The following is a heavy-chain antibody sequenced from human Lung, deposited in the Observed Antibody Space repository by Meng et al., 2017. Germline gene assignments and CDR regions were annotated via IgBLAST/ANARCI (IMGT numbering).Heavy chain of an antibody. J-gene: IGHJ5*02. V-gene: IGHV3-23*04. CDR3: AKEAAMAS. CDR2: ISSTGDST. D-gene: IGHD5-18*01. Sequence: EVRLVESGGGLVHPAGSLRLSGAASGFTFTAFSMTWVRQAPGKGLEWVSTISSTGDSTFYPDSVKGRFIVSRDNSKSTLYLQMNSLRAEDTAIYYCAKEAAMASWGQGTLVTVSS. CDR1: GFTFTAFS.